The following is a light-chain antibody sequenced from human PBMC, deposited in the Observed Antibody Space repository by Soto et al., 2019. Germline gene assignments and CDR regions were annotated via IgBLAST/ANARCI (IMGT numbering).Light chain of an antibody. V-gene: IGLV1-47*01. Sequence: QSVLTQAPSASGTPGQRVTISCSGSRSNIGGNYGFWYLQLPGTAPKLLIYRNNQRPSGVPDRFSGSKSGTSASLAISGLRSEDEADYYCATWDDSLTGVVFGGGTKLTVL. CDR2: RNN. CDR3: ATWDDSLTGVV. J-gene: IGLJ3*02. CDR1: RSNIGGNY.